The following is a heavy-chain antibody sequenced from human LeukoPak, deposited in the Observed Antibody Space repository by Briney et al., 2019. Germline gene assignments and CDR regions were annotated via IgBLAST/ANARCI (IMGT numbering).Heavy chain of an antibody. CDR2: IGIDSGNT. CDR1: GFPFIEYS. J-gene: IGHJ4*02. D-gene: IGHD1-1*01. Sequence: GGSLRLSCAASGFPFIEYSMNWVRQVPGKGLEWIAYIGIDSGNTKYADSVRGRFTISADKAKNSLYLQMNSLRVEDTAVYYCARDHNYAFDNWGQGTLVSVAS. V-gene: IGHV3-48*01. CDR3: ARDHNYAFDN.